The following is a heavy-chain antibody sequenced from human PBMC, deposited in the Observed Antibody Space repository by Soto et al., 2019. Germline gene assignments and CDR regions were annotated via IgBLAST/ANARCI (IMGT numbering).Heavy chain of an antibody. V-gene: IGHV1-18*04. CDR2: IGASSGNT. CDR1: GYTFTSYG. D-gene: IGHD3-10*01. J-gene: IGHJ4*02. Sequence: ASVKVSCKASGYTFTSYGINWVRQAPGQGLEWMGWIGASSGNTNYAQNLQGRVTMTTDTSTSTAYMELRSLRSDDTAVYYCARHGSGENYFDYWGRGTLVTVSS. CDR3: ARHGSGENYFDY.